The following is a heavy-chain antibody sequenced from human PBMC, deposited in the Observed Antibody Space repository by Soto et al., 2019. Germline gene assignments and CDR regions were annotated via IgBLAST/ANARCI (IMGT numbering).Heavy chain of an antibody. CDR3: ARANGTLSSNNCDY. CDR1: GGSISTVGQY. J-gene: IGHJ4*02. Sequence: SETLSLTCSVSGGSISTVGQYWTWIRQGPGKELEGVRCIYDTRSTYYSKSLRSRLTMSVDTSKSQFSLRLSSVTAADTAVYYCARANGTLSSNNCDYWGQGSMVTVSS. V-gene: IGHV4-31*03. D-gene: IGHD6-13*01. CDR2: IYDTRST.